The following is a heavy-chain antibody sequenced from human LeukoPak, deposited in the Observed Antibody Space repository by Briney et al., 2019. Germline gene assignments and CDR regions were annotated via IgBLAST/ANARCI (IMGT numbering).Heavy chain of an antibody. CDR2: ISGSGGST. CDR1: GFTFSSYA. CDR3: AKLWEPHYYFDY. Sequence: GGSLRLSCAASGFTFSSYAMSGVRQAPGKGLGWVSAISGSGGSTYYADSVKGRFTISRDNSKNTLYLQMNSLRAEDTAVYYCAKLWEPHYYFDYWGQGTLVTVSS. D-gene: IGHD1-26*01. V-gene: IGHV3-23*01. J-gene: IGHJ4*02.